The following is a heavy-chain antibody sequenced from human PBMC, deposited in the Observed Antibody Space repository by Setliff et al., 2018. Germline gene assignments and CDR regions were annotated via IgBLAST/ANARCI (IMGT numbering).Heavy chain of an antibody. D-gene: IGHD3-3*01. V-gene: IGHV4-61*09. CDR2: FHTGGGT. Sequence: SETLSLTCTVSGDSISSGSYYWTWIRQPAGKGLEWIGHFHTGGGTNYNRSLRSRVSISVDTSKNQFSLKLSSVTAADTATYYCVRAGPTVTFFRVLVISWWDPWGQGSLVTVSS. CDR3: VRAGPTVTFFRVLVISWWDP. J-gene: IGHJ5*02. CDR1: GDSISSGSYY.